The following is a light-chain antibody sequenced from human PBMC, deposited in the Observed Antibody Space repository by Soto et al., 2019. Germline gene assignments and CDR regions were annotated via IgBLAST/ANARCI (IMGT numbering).Light chain of an antibody. CDR3: QQYNSWPIT. CDR2: GAS. J-gene: IGKJ5*01. Sequence: EIVMTQSPTTLSVSPGESATLSCRASQNINSDLAWYVQKPGQAPRRVIYGASTWGTDVPPRFTGSGSGTEFTLTICGLPSEDFAVYYCQQYNSWPITFGQGTRL. CDR1: QNINSD. V-gene: IGKV3D-15*01.